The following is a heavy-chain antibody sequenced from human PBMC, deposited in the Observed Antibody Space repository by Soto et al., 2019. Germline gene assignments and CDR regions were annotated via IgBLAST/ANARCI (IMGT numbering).Heavy chain of an antibody. J-gene: IGHJ4*02. CDR1: GGSISSYY. CDR3: ARAESSGYYLPPYFDY. Sequence: LSLTCTVSGGSISSYYWSWIRQPPGKGLEWIGYIYYSGSTNYNPSLKSRVTISVDTSKNQFSLKLSSVTAADTAVYYCARAESSGYYLPPYFDYWGQGTLVTVSS. V-gene: IGHV4-59*01. CDR2: IYYSGST. D-gene: IGHD3-22*01.